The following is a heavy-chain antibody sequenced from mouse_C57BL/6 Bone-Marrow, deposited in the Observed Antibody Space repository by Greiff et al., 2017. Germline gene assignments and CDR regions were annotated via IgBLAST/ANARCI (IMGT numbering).Heavy chain of an antibody. D-gene: IGHD1-1*01. Sequence: QVQLQQSGAELAKPGASVKLSCKASGYTFTSYWMHWVKQRPGQGLEWIGYINPSSGYTKYNQKFKDKATLTADQSSSTAYMQLSSLTYEDSAVYYCAKGSTNFDYWGQGTTLTVSS. CDR2: INPSSGYT. CDR3: AKGSTNFDY. CDR1: GYTFTSYW. J-gene: IGHJ2*01. V-gene: IGHV1-7*01.